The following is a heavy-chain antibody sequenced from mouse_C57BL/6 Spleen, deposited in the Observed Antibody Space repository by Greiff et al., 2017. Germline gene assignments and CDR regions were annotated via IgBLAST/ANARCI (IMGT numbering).Heavy chain of an antibody. D-gene: IGHD3-2*02. Sequence: VQRVESGPGLVAPSQSLSITCTVSGFSLTSYGVHWVRQPPGKGLEWLVVIWSDGSTTYNSALKSRLDISKDNSKSQVFLKMNRLQTEDTAMYYCARHDSSGSFAYWGQGTLVTVSA. J-gene: IGHJ3*01. CDR3: ARHDSSGSFAY. CDR1: GFSLTSYG. CDR2: IWSDGST. V-gene: IGHV2-6-1*01.